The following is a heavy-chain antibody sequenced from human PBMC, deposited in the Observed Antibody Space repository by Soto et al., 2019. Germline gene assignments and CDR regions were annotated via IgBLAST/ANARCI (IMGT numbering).Heavy chain of an antibody. D-gene: IGHD3-16*01. J-gene: IGHJ6*03. CDR1: GYTFTSYD. V-gene: IGHV1-8*01. Sequence: ASVKVSCKASGYTFTSYDINWVRQATGQGLEWMGWMNPNSGNTGYAQKFQGRVTMTRNTSISTAYMELSSLRSEDTAVYYCARGRFGQLSYYYYMDVWGKGTTVTVSS. CDR3: ARGRFGQLSYYYYMDV. CDR2: MNPNSGNT.